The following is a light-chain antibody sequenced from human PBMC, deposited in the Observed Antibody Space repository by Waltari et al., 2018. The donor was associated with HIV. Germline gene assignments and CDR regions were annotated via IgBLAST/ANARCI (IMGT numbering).Light chain of an antibody. V-gene: IGKV1-5*03. J-gene: IGKJ2*01. Sequence: DIQMTQSPSTLSASVGDRVNITCRASQSISSWLAWYQQKPGKAPKILIYKASSLESGVPARFSGSGSGTKFTLTVSSLQPDDVATYYCQQYNSYSTFGQGTKLEIK. CDR2: KAS. CDR1: QSISSW. CDR3: QQYNSYST.